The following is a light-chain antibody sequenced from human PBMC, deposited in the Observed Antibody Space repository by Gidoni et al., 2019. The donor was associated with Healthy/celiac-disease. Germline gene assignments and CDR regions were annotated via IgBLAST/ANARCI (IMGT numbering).Light chain of an antibody. CDR2: AAS. CDR1: QSISSY. CDR3: QQSYSTPIT. Sequence: DIQMTQSPSSLSASVGDRVNITCRASQSISSYLNWYQQKPGKAPKLLIYAASSLQSGVPSRFSGSGSGTDFTLKISSLQPEDFATYYCQQSYSTPITLGQGTRLEIK. V-gene: IGKV1-39*01. J-gene: IGKJ5*01.